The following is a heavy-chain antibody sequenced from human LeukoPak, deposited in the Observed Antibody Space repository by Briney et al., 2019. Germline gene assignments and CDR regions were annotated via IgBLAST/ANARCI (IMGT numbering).Heavy chain of an antibody. CDR1: GFTFSSYG. V-gene: IGHV3-30*18. Sequence: GGPLRLSCAASGFTFSSYGMHWVRQAPGKGLEWVAVISYDGSNKYYADSVKGRFTISRDNSKNTLYLQMNSLRAEDTAVYYCAKDRTRFGELLPYYFDYWGQGTLVAVSS. CDR2: ISYDGSNK. CDR3: AKDRTRFGELLPYYFDY. D-gene: IGHD3-10*01. J-gene: IGHJ4*02.